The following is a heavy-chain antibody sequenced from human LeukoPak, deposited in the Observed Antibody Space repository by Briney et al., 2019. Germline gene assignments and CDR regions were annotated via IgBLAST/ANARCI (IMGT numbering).Heavy chain of an antibody. V-gene: IGHV3-21*01. J-gene: IGHJ5*02. CDR2: ISSSSSYI. CDR3: ARAHVDYTNWFDP. CDR1: GFTFSSYS. Sequence: PGGSLRLSCAASGFTFSSYSMNWVRQAPGKGLEWVSSISSSSSYIYYADSVKGRFTISRDNAKNSLYLQMNSLRAEDTAVYYCARAHVDYTNWFDPWGQGTLVIVSS. D-gene: IGHD4-17*01.